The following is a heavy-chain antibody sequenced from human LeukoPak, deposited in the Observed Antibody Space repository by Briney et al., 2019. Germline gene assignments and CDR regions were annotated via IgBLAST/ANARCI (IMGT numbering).Heavy chain of an antibody. CDR2: IYYSGNT. J-gene: IGHJ6*03. D-gene: IGHD3-22*01. CDR1: GGSMSNYY. Sequence: SETLSLTCSVSGGSMSNYYWSWIRQPPGKGLEWIGYIYYSGNTHYNPSLKSRVTISVDTSKNQFSLNLRSVTAADTAMYYCARGGPRLYYYYMDVWGKGTTVTISS. CDR3: ARGGPRLYYYYMDV. V-gene: IGHV4-59*01.